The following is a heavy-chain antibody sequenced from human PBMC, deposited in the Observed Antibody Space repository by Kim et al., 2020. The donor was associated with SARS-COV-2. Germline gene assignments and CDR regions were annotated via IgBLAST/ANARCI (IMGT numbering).Heavy chain of an antibody. CDR1: GGSISSYY. CDR2: IYYSGST. V-gene: IGHV4-59*13. CDR3: AGDGLGFWGVCI. J-gene: IGHJ6*01. D-gene: IGHD3-3*01. Sequence: SETLSLTCTVSGGSISSYYWSWIRQPPGKGLEWIGYIYYSGSTNYNPSLKSRVTISVDTSKNQFSLKLSSVIAADTAVYYCAGDGLGFWGVCIWGQGTT.